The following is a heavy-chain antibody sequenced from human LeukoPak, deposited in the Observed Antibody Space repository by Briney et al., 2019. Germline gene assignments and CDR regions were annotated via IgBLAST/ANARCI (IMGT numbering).Heavy chain of an antibody. Sequence: SETLSLTCTVSGGSISSSSYYWGWIRQPPGTGLEWIGEINHSGSTNYNPSLKSRVTISVDTSKNQFSLKLSSVTAADTAVYYCARGSYYFDYWGQGTLVTVSS. CDR2: INHSGST. CDR3: ARGSYYFDY. J-gene: IGHJ4*02. CDR1: GGSISSSSYY. V-gene: IGHV4-39*07. D-gene: IGHD1-26*01.